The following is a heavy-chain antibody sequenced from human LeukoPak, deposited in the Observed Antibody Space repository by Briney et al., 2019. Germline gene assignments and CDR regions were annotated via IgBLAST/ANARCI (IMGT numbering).Heavy chain of an antibody. CDR1: GFTFDDYA. J-gene: IGHJ4*02. D-gene: IGHD6-13*01. CDR3: AKGVSSSWYLFDY. Sequence: GGSLRLSCAAPGFTFDDYAMHWVRQAPGKGLEWVSGISWNSGSIGYADSVKGRFTISRDNAKNSLYLQMNSLRAEDTALYYCAKGVSSSWYLFDYWGQGTLVTVSS. CDR2: ISWNSGSI. V-gene: IGHV3-9*01.